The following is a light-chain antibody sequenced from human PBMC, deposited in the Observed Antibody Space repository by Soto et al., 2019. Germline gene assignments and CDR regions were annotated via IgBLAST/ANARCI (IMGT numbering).Light chain of an antibody. CDR1: QSISAY. CDR2: AAS. CDR3: QQSYNTPRT. V-gene: IGKV1-39*01. J-gene: IGKJ4*01. Sequence: DNQMTQSPSSLSASVGDRVTITCRASQSISAYLNWYQQKPGKAPNLLIYAASSLQSGVPSRFSASGSGTDFTLTITNLQPEDLATYYCQQSYNTPRTFGGGTKVEIK.